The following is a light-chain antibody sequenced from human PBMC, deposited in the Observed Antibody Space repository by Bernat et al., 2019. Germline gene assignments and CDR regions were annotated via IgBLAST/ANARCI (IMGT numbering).Light chain of an antibody. Sequence: QSALTQPASVSGSPGQSITLSCTGTSSDVGAYNYVSWYQQHPGRAPKLMIFDVSNRPSGVSDRFSGSQSGNTASLTISGLRPEDEADYYCSSVSTTGTPVVFGGGTKLTVL. CDR2: DVS. V-gene: IGLV2-14*03. CDR3: SSVSTTGTPVV. J-gene: IGLJ3*02. CDR1: SSDVGAYNY.